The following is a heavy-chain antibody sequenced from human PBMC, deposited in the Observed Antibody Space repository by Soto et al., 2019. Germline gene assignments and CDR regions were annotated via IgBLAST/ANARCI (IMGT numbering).Heavy chain of an antibody. D-gene: IGHD3-10*01. Sequence: PSETLSLTCAVSGGSISSGGYSWSWIRQPPGKGLEWIGYIYYSGSTYYNPSLKSRVTISVDTSKNQFSLKLSSVTAADTAVYYCARHMGSGSYYNVILNLSPGMDVWGQGTTVTVSS. CDR1: GGSISSGGYS. CDR2: IYYSGST. CDR3: ARHMGSGSYYNVILNLSPGMDV. V-gene: IGHV4-30-2*03. J-gene: IGHJ6*02.